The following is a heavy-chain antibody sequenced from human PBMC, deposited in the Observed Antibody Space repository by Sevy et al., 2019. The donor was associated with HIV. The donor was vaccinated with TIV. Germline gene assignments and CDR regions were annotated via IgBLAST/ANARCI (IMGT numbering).Heavy chain of an antibody. D-gene: IGHD3-10*01. CDR2: ISSRSTYI. J-gene: IGHJ6*02. CDR3: ARDRDDYASGRRHPYYYYHGMDV. V-gene: IGHV3-21*01. Sequence: GGSLRLSCVGSEFTFNDDFMTWVRQAPGKGLEWVSSISSRSTYIYYADSLKGRFTISRDNAKNSMFLQMNSLRPEDTAVYYCARDRDDYASGRRHPYYYYHGMDVWGQGTTVTVSS. CDR1: EFTFNDDF.